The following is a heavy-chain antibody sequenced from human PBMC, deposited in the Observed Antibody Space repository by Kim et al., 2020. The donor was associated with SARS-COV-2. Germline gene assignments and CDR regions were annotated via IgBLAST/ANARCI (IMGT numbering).Heavy chain of an antibody. CDR3: ARDKAYAFDI. V-gene: IGHV3-48*02. CDR1: GFTFSSFS. Sequence: GGSLRLSCGASGFTFSSFSFNWIRQAPGKGLEWISYITIGGDGTQYADSVRGRFTISRDNVHNLIYLQMNSLRHEDTAIYYCARDKAYAFDILGHGTMVT. J-gene: IGHJ3*02. CDR2: ITIGGDGT.